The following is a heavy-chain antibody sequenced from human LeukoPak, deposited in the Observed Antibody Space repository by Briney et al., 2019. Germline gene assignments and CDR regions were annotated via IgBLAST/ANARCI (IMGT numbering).Heavy chain of an antibody. J-gene: IGHJ4*02. CDR1: GGSISSGGYS. CDR2: IYRSGST. Sequence: SETLSLTCAVSGGSISSGGYSWSWIRQPPGKGLDWIGYIYRSGSTYYNPSLKSRVTISVDRSKNQFSLKLSSVTAADTAVYYCARGRIKGDYFDYWGQGTLVTVSS. V-gene: IGHV4-30-2*01. CDR3: ARGRIKGDYFDY. D-gene: IGHD2-21*01.